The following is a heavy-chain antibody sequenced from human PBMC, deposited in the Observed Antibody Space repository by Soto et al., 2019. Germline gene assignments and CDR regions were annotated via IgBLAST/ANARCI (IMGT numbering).Heavy chain of an antibody. J-gene: IGHJ4*02. D-gene: IGHD3-3*01. CDR1: GGSISSGDYY. V-gene: IGHV4-30-4*01. Sequence: SETLSLTCTVSGGSISSGDYYWSWIRQPPGKGLEWIGYIYYSGSTYYNPSLKSRVTISVDTSKNQFSLKLSSVTAADTAVYYCAGRLEWEGNDYWGQGTLVTVSS. CDR2: IYYSGST. CDR3: AGRLEWEGNDY.